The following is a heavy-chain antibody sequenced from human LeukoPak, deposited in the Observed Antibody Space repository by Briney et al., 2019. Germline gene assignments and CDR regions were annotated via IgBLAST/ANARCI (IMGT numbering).Heavy chain of an antibody. J-gene: IGHJ5*02. V-gene: IGHV3-21*01. D-gene: IGHD6-13*01. CDR3: AREWSGIAAAGTGGVWTWFDP. Sequence: GGSLRLSCAASGFTFSSYSMNWVRQAPGKGLGWVSSISSSSSYIYYADSVKGRFTISRDNAKNSLYLQMNSLRAEDTAVYYCAREWSGIAAAGTGGVWTWFDPWGQGTLVTVSS. CDR2: ISSSSSYI. CDR1: GFTFSSYS.